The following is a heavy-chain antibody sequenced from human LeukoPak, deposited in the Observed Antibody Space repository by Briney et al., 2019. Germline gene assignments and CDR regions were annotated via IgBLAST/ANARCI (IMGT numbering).Heavy chain of an antibody. J-gene: IGHJ4*02. D-gene: IGHD3-22*01. CDR1: GGSISSYY. V-gene: IGHV4-4*07. CDR3: ARDYDYYDSSGYLGY. Sequence: SETLSLTCTVSGGSISSYYWSWIRQPAGKGLEWIGRIYTSGSTNYNPSLESRVTMSVDTSKNQFSLKLSSVTAADTAVYYCARDYDYYDSSGYLGYWGQGTLVTVSS. CDR2: IYTSGST.